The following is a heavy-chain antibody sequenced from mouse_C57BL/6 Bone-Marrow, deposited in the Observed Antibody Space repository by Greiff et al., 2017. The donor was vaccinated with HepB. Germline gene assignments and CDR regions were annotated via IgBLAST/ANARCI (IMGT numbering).Heavy chain of an antibody. V-gene: IGHV5-4*01. CDR2: ISDGGSYT. CDR3: ARDPPAWFAY. Sequence: EVMLVESGGGLVKPGGSLKLSCAASGFTFSSYAMSWVRQTPEKRLEWVATISDGGSYTYYPDNVKGRFTISRDNAKNNLYLQMSHLKSEDTAMYYCARDPPAWFAYWGQGTLVTVSA. J-gene: IGHJ3*01. CDR1: GFTFSSYA.